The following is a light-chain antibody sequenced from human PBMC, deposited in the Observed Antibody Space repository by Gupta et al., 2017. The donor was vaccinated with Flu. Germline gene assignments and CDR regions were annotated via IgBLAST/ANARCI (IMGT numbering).Light chain of an antibody. V-gene: IGKV3-15*01. CDR3: QQDYSRPVT. CDR1: QSVSSN. Sequence: IVMAQSPSTLSVSAGERVTLSCRASQSVSSNIAWYQQKPGKAPRLLIYGASTMATGVPARFSGSGSGTEFTLTISSLQSEDFAVYYCQQDYSRPVTFGAGTKVEIK. J-gene: IGKJ4*01. CDR2: GAS.